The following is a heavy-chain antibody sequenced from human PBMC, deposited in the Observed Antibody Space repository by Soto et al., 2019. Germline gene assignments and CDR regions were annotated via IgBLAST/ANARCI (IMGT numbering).Heavy chain of an antibody. CDR2: MNPNSGNT. CDR1: GYTFTSYD. D-gene: IGHD2-2*01. J-gene: IGHJ6*02. V-gene: IGHV1-8*01. CDR3: ARVFVPAFRPPYGMDV. Sequence: QVQLVQSGAEVKKPGASVKVSCKASGYTFTSYDINWVRQATGQGLEWMGGMNPNSGNTGYAQKFQGRVTMTRNTSISTAYMELSSLRSEDTAVYYCARVFVPAFRPPYGMDVWGQGTTVTVSS.